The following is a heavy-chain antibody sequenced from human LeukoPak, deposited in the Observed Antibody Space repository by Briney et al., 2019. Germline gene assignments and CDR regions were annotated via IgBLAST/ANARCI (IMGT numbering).Heavy chain of an antibody. D-gene: IGHD4-17*01. CDR3: ARGPEAVTKYFGY. CDR2: INHSGST. V-gene: IGHV4-34*01. J-gene: IGHJ4*02. Sequence: PSETLSVTCAVYGGSFSGYYWSWIRQPPGKGLEWIGEINHSGSTDYNPSLKSRVTISVDTSKNQFSLKLSSVTAADTAVYYCARGPEAVTKYFGYWGQGTLVTVSS. CDR1: GGSFSGYY.